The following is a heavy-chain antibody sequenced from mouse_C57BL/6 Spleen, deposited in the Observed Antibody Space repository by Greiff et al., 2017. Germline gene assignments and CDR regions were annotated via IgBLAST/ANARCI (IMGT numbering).Heavy chain of an antibody. CDR3: ARSFDGYSYAMDY. V-gene: IGHV1-52*01. Sequence: QVQLQQPGAELVRPGSSVKLSCKASGYTFTSYWMHWVKQRPIQGLEWIGNIDPSDSATHYNQKFKDKATLTVDKSSSTAYMQLSSLTSEDSAVYYCARSFDGYSYAMDYWGQGTSVTVSS. CDR1: GYTFTSYW. J-gene: IGHJ4*01. CDR2: IDPSDSAT. D-gene: IGHD2-3*01.